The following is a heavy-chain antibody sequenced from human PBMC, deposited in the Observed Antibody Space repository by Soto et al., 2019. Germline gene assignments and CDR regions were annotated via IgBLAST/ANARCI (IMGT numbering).Heavy chain of an antibody. J-gene: IGHJ6*02. Sequence: GASVKVPCKASGYTFTSYYMHWVRQAPGQGLEWMGIINPSGGSTSYAQKFQGRVTMTRDTSTSTVYMELSSLRSEDTAVYYCARDRVKMATITDYYYGMDVRGQGTTVTVSS. CDR2: INPSGGST. V-gene: IGHV1-46*01. CDR3: ARDRVKMATITDYYYGMDV. D-gene: IGHD5-12*01. CDR1: GYTFTSYY.